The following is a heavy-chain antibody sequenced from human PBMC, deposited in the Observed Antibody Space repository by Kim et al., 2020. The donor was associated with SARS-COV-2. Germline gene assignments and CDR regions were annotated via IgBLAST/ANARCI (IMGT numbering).Heavy chain of an antibody. D-gene: IGHD3-10*01. CDR2: IYYSGST. CDR3: ARVKMAQIWLGDYYYYYYMFA. V-gene: IGHV4-59*01. Sequence: SETLSLTCTVSGGSISSYYWSWIRQPQGKGLEWIGYIYYSGSTNYNPSLKSRVTISVDTSKNQFSLKLSSVTAADTAVYYCARVKMAQIWLGDYYYYYYMFAWGKGTTGSFSS. J-gene: IGHJ6*03. CDR1: GGSISSYY.